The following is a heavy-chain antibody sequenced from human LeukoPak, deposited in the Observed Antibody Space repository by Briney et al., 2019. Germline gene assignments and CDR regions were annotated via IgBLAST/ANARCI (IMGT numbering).Heavy chain of an antibody. J-gene: IGHJ4*02. CDR1: GFTFSSYA. V-gene: IGHV3-23*01. Sequence: AGGSLRLSCAASGFTFSSYAMSWVRQAPGRGLEWVPAISGSGGSTPYADSVKARFPIPRDNSKNTLYLQMNSLRAEDTAVYYCTRVNMIVAPHTSDYWGQGTLVTVSS. CDR3: TRVNMIVAPHTSDY. D-gene: IGHD3-22*01. CDR2: ISGSGGST.